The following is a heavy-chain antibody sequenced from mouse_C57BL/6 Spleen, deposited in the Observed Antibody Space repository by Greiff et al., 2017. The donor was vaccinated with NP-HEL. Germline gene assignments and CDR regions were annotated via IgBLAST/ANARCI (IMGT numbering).Heavy chain of an antibody. J-gene: IGHJ2*01. CDR1: GYTFTSYW. D-gene: IGHD4-1*01. Sequence: QVQLKQPGAELVKPGASVKLSCKASGYTFTSYWMHWVKQRPGQGLEWIGMIHPNSGSTNYNEKFKSKATLTVDKSSSTAYMQLSSLTSEDSAVYYCARPLGPDYFDYWGQGTTLTVSS. V-gene: IGHV1-64*01. CDR3: ARPLGPDYFDY. CDR2: IHPNSGST.